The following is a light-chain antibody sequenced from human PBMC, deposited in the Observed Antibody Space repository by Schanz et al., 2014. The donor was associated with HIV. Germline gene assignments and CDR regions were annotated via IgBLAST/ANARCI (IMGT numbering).Light chain of an antibody. V-gene: IGKV1-27*01. J-gene: IGKJ1*01. Sequence: DIQMTQSPSSLSASVGDRVTITCRASQGISNYLAWYQQKPGKVPKLLIYAASTLQSGVPSRFSGSGSGTEFTLIISSLQPDDFATYYCQQYSYFSTFGQGTKVEIK. CDR1: QGISNY. CDR2: AAS. CDR3: QQYSYFST.